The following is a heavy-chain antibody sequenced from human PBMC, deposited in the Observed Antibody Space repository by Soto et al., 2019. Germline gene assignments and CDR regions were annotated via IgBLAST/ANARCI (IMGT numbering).Heavy chain of an antibody. CDR1: GYSFSTYW. J-gene: IGHJ4*02. Sequence: GESLKISCKGSGYSFSTYWIAWVRQMPGKGLEWMGIIYPGDSKTYYRPSFQGQVTISADKSIDTAYLQWSGLKASDTAMYYCARRISNGWQVDYWGQGTLVIVSS. CDR2: IYPGDSKT. D-gene: IGHD6-19*01. V-gene: IGHV5-51*01. CDR3: ARRISNGWQVDY.